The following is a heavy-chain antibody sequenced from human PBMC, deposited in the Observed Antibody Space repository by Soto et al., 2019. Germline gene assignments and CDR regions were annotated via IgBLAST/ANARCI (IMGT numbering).Heavy chain of an antibody. CDR2: INTDGGIT. CDR1: GFTFSSHW. D-gene: IGHD2-2*01. Sequence: EVQLVESGGDLVQPGGSLRLSCAASGFTFSSHWMHWVRRVPGKGLVWVSHINTDGGITGYADSVKGRFTISRDNAKNTLYLQMNGLRDEDTSVYYGTREAGYCSRTSCYRRAFDSWGQGTMVTVSS. V-gene: IGHV3-74*01. J-gene: IGHJ3*02. CDR3: TREAGYCSRTSCYRRAFDS.